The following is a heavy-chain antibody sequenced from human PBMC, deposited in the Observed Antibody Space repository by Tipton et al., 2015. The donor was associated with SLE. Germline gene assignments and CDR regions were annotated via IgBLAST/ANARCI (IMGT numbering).Heavy chain of an antibody. CDR2: IYYSGST. CDR3: ARAFGDYEYNWFDP. V-gene: IGHV4-59*08. D-gene: IGHD4-17*01. CDR1: GGSISSYY. J-gene: IGHJ5*02. Sequence: LRLSCTVSGGSISSYYWSWIRQPPGKGLEWIGYIYYSGSTNYNPSLKSRVTISVDTSKNQFSLKLSSVTAADTAVYYCARAFGDYEYNWFDPWGQGTPVTVSS.